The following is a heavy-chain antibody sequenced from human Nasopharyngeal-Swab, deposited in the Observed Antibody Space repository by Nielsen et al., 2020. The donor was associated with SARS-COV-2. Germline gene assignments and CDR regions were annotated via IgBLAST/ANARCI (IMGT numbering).Heavy chain of an antibody. CDR3: ARHGGSSWLHFEY. CDR2: IYPGDSDT. CDR1: GYSFTSYW. Sequence: GGSLRLSCKGSGYSFTSYWIGWVRQMPGKGLEWMAIIYPGDSDTRYSPSFQGQVTISADKSISTAYLEWSSLKASDTAVYYCARHGGSSWLHFEYWGQGTLVTVSS. J-gene: IGHJ4*02. V-gene: IGHV5-51*01. D-gene: IGHD6-13*01.